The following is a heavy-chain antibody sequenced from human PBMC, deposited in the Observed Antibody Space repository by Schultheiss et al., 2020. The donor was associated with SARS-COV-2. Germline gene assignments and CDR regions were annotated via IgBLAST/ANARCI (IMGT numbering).Heavy chain of an antibody. CDR1: GFIFSNYE. J-gene: IGHJ3*02. CDR3: ARDSGVTSYYDNDAFDI. Sequence: GESLKISCAASGFIFSNYEMNWVRQAPGKGLEWISYISGSGDTIYYADSVKGRFTISRDNAKNSLYLQMNSLRAEDTAVYYCARDSGVTSYYDNDAFDIWGQGTMVTVSS. V-gene: IGHV3-48*03. D-gene: IGHD3-22*01. CDR2: ISGSGDTI.